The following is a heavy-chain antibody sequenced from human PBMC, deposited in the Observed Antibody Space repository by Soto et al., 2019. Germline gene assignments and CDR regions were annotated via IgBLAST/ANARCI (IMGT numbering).Heavy chain of an antibody. CDR1: GFTFKDYA. Sequence: EVQLVESGGNLVQPGRSLRLSCATSGFTFKDYAMHWVRQAPGKGLEWVSSINENSGSLDYADSVRGRFTISRDNAKNSLYLQMNSLRPEDTALYYCAKDSHWSLDYWGQGTLVTVSS. CDR2: INENSGSL. V-gene: IGHV3-9*01. CDR3: AKDSHWSLDY. D-gene: IGHD1-1*01. J-gene: IGHJ4*02.